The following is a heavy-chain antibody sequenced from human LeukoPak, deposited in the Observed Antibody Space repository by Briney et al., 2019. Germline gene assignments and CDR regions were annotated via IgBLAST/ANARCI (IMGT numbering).Heavy chain of an antibody. CDR2: INSIFGTA. Sequence: SVKVSCKASGGTFSSSTISWVRQAPGQGLEWMGGINSIFGTANYAQKFQGRVTITADESTSTAYMELSSLRSEDTAVYYCARDKGDYYYYTDVWGKGTTVTVSS. J-gene: IGHJ6*03. V-gene: IGHV1-69*13. CDR1: GGTFSSST. CDR3: ARDKGDYYYYTDV. D-gene: IGHD3-16*01.